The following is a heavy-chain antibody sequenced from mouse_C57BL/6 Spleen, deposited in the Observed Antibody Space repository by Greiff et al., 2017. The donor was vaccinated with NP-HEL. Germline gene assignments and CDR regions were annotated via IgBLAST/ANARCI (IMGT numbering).Heavy chain of an antibody. Sequence: VQLQQSGPELVKPGASVKISCKASGYSFTGYYMNWVKQSPEKSLEWIGEINPSTGGTAYNPKFKAKATLTVDKSSSTAYLQLKRLTSEDTAVYYCARYGDGYYVGDWGKGTTLTVAS. CDR3: ARYGDGYYVGD. CDR1: GYSFTGYY. CDR2: INPSTGGT. V-gene: IGHV1-42*01. D-gene: IGHD2-3*01. J-gene: IGHJ2*01.